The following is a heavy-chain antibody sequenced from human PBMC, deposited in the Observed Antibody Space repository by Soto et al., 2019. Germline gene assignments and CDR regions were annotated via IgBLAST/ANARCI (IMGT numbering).Heavy chain of an antibody. V-gene: IGHV4-59*08. CDR3: ARPVSTSSWSKWFDS. CDR2: IYSSGST. D-gene: IGHD6-13*01. Sequence: PSDTLSLTCTVSGGSISSYYWSWIRQPPGKGLEWIGYIYSSGSTSYNPSLESRVTISVDTSKNQVSLKLSSVTAADTAVYYCARPVSTSSWSKWFDSWGQGTLVPVSS. J-gene: IGHJ5*01. CDR1: GGSISSYY.